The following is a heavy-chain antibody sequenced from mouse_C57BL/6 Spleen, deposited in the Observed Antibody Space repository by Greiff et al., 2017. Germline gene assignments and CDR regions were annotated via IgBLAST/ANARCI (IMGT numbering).Heavy chain of an antibody. J-gene: IGHJ2*01. CDR1: GYTFTSYW. Sequence: QVQLQQPGAELVLPGASVKLSCKASGYTFTSYWMHWVKQRPGQGLEWIGEIDPSDSYTTYNQKFKGKSTLTVDKSSSTAYMQLSSLTSEDSVVYYCARSDSFDYWGQGTTLTVSS. V-gene: IGHV1-69*01. CDR3: ARSDSFDY. CDR2: IDPSDSYT.